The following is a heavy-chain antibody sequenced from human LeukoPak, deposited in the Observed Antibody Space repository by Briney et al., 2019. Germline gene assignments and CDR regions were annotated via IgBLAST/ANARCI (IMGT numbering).Heavy chain of an antibody. D-gene: IGHD3-10*01. V-gene: IGHV3-23*01. CDR3: ARGGGSGSIDY. J-gene: IGHJ4*02. CDR2: ISSRGGSS. CDR1: GFTFSTYA. Sequence: GGSLRLSCAASGFTFSTYAMSWVRQAPGKGLEWVSSISSRGGSSYYADSVKGRFTMSRDNSKNTLYLQMNSLRAEDTAVYYCARGGGSGSIDYWGQGTLVTVPS.